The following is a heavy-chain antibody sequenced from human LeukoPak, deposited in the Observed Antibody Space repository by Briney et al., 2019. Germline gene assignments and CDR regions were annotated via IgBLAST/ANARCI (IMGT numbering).Heavy chain of an antibody. J-gene: IGHJ6*03. CDR1: GGSISSYY. D-gene: IGHD2-15*01. CDR3: ARVPLVGYCSGGSCYRSYYYYYYMDV. Sequence: SETLSLTCTVSGGSISSYYWSWIRQPPGKGLEWIGYIYYSGSTNYNPSLKSRVTISVDTSKNQFSLKLSSVTAADTAMYYCARVPLVGYCSGGSCYRSYYYYYYMDVWGKGTTVTVSS. CDR2: IYYSGST. V-gene: IGHV4-59*01.